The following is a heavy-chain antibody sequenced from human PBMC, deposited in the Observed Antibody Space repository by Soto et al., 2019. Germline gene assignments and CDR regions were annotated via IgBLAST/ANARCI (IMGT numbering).Heavy chain of an antibody. CDR2: IYYSGST. CDR1: GGSISSGDYY. D-gene: IGHD4-17*01. CDR3: ARDSYGDYEYNWFDP. J-gene: IGHJ5*02. V-gene: IGHV4-30-4*01. Sequence: SETLSLTCTVSGGSISSGDYYWSWIRQPPGKGLEWIGYIYYSGSTYYNPSLKSRVTISVDTSKNQFSLKLSSVTAADTAVYYCARDSYGDYEYNWFDPWGQGTLVTVSS.